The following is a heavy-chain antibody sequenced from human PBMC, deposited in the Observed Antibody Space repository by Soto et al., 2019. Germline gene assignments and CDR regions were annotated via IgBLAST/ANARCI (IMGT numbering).Heavy chain of an antibody. CDR1: GFTFSSYW. V-gene: IGHV3-74*01. D-gene: IGHD2-15*01. CDR2: IKSDGSST. CDR3: VRTSLVVAAATREDY. J-gene: IGHJ4*02. Sequence: GGSLRLSCAASGFTFSSYWMHWVRQAPGKGLVWVSRIKSDGSSTSYADSVKGRFTISRDNAKNTLYLQMNSLRAEDTAVYYCVRTSLVVAAATREDYWGQGTLVTVSS.